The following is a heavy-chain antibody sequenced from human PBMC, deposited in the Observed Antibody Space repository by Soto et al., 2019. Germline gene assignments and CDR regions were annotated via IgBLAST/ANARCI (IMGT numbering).Heavy chain of an antibody. CDR1: GYTFTSYG. D-gene: IGHD3-22*01. CDR2: ISAYNGNT. Sequence: VSVKVSCKASGYTFTSYGISWVRQAPGQGLEWMGWISAYNGNTNYAQKLQGRVTMTTDTSTSTAYMELRSLRSDDTAVYYCARAVTCYYDSSGYYYFDYWGQGTLVTRLL. CDR3: ARAVTCYYDSSGYYYFDY. J-gene: IGHJ4*02. V-gene: IGHV1-18*01.